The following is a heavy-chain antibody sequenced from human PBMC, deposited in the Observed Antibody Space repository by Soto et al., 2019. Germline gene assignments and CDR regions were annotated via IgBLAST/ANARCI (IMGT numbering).Heavy chain of an antibody. D-gene: IGHD6-19*01. V-gene: IGHV3-23*01. CDR2: ISGSGDST. CDR3: AKRTSGWYFDY. Sequence: EVQLLESGGGLVQPGGSLRLSCAASGFTFSSYAMSWVRQAPGKGLEWVSVISGSGDSTYYADSVKGRFTISRANSTNTLYLQLSSLSAADTAFYYGAKRTSGWYFDYWGQGTLVTVSS. CDR1: GFTFSSYA. J-gene: IGHJ4*02.